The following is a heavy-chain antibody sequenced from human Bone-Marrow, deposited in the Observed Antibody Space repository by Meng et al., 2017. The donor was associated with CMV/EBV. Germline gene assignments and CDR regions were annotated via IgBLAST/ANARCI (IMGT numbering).Heavy chain of an antibody. J-gene: IGHJ3*02. CDR1: GFTFSSYG. V-gene: IGHV3-30*02. CDR3: AIPLSPYSNRDAFDI. CDR2: IRYDGSNK. D-gene: IGHD4-11*01. Sequence: GESLKISCAASGFTFSSYGMHWVRQAPGKGLEWVAFIRYDGSNKYYADSVKGRFTISRDNSKNTLYLQMNSLRAEDTAVYYCAIPLSPYSNRDAFDIWGQGTRVTGSS.